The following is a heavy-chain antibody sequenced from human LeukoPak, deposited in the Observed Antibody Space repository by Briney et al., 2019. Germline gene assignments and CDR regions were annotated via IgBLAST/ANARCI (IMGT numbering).Heavy chain of an antibody. CDR1: GFTFDDYA. CDR2: ISWNSGSI. Sequence: PGGSLRLSCAASGFTFDDYAMHWVRHAPGKGLEWVSGISWNSGSIGYADSVKGRFTISRDNPKNSLYLQMNSLRAEDTALYYCAKDNYYDSSGYPDYWGQGTLVTVSS. CDR3: AKDNYYDSSGYPDY. D-gene: IGHD3-22*01. J-gene: IGHJ4*02. V-gene: IGHV3-9*01.